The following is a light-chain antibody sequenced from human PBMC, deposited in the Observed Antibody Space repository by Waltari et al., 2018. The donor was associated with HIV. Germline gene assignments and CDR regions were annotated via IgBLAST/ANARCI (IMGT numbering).Light chain of an antibody. J-gene: IGLJ3*02. CDR2: ANY. CDR1: SSHIGAGSD. Sequence: QSVLTQPPSMSGAPGPTVTIPCTGSSSHIGAGSDAHWYQQVPGKAPRLLIHANYNRPPGVPERFSASKSGTSASLTISGLQAEDDADYFCQSFDIRLRGWVFGGGARVTVL. V-gene: IGLV1-40*01. CDR3: QSFDIRLRGWV.